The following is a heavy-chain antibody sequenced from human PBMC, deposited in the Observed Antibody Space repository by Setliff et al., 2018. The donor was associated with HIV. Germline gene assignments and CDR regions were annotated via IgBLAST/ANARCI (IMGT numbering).Heavy chain of an antibody. V-gene: IGHV4-4*07. Sequence: SETLSLTCTVSGGSVSNYYWTWIRQYAGKGLEWIGHINTSGSTKYNPSLKSRLTMSVDSSGNQFSLTLTSVTAADTAVYYCARDPHTGWYYLDFWGPGALVTVSS. CDR1: GGSVSNYY. J-gene: IGHJ4*02. D-gene: IGHD6-19*01. CDR3: ARDPHTGWYYLDF. CDR2: INTSGST.